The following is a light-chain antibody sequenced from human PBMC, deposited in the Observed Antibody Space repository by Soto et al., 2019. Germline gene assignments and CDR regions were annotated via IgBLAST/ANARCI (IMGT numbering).Light chain of an antibody. V-gene: IGKV1-39*01. CDR3: QQSYSNSSMYS. CDR2: GAS. CDR1: QSISIY. Sequence: DIQMTQSPSSLSASVGDRVTITCRASQSISIYLNWYQQRPGRAPKVLIYGASSLQSGVPSRFSGSGSETDFTLNISNLQPEDFAIYYCQQSYSNSSMYSFGQRTKLEIK. J-gene: IGKJ2*01.